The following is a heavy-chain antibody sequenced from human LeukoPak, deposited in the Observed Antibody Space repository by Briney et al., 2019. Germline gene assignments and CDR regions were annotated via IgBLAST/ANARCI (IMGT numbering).Heavy chain of an antibody. D-gene: IGHD3-9*01. CDR1: GGSISSYY. CDR2: IYYSGST. V-gene: IGHV4-59*08. CDR3: ARLYYDILTGYRAGFDY. Sequence: SETLSLTCTVSGGSISSYYWSWIRQPPGKGLEWIGYIYYSGSTNYNPSLKSRVTISVDTSKNQFSLKLSSVTAADTAVYYCARLYYDILTGYRAGFDYWGQGTLVTVSS. J-gene: IGHJ4*02.